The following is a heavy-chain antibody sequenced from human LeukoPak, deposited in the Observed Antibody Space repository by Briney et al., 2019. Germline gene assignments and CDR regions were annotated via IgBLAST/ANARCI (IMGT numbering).Heavy chain of an antibody. CDR2: ISSSRTI. V-gene: IGHV3-69-1*01. J-gene: IGHJ5*02. Sequence: PGGSLRLSCAASGFTFSDYYMNWVRQAPGKGLEWVSSISSSRTIYYADSVKGRFTISRDNAKNSLYLQMNSLRAEDTALYHCAREKYSSSSDQNWLDPWGQGTLVTVSS. CDR3: AREKYSSSSDQNWLDP. CDR1: GFTFSDYY. D-gene: IGHD6-6*01.